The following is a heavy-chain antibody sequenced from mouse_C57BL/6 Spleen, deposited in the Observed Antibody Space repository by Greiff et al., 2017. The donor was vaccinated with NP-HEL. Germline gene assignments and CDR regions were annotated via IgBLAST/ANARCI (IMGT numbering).Heavy chain of an antibody. D-gene: IGHD4-1*01. V-gene: IGHV1-69*01. J-gene: IGHJ3*01. CDR2: IDPSDSYT. CDR3: ARGELGAWFAY. Sequence: QVQLQQPGAELVMPGASVKLSCKASGYTLTSYWMHWVKQRPGQGLEWIGEIDPSDSYTNYNQKFKGKSTLTVDKSSSTAYMQLSSLTSEDSAVYYWARGELGAWFAYWGQGTLVTVSA. CDR1: GYTLTSYW.